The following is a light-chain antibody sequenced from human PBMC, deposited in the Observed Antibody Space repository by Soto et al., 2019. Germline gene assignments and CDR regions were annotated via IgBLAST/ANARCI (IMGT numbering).Light chain of an antibody. V-gene: IGKV3-20*01. CDR1: QSVGSSY. J-gene: IGKJ5*01. Sequence: EIVLTQSPGTLSLSAGERATISCRASQSVGSSYLAWYKQKPGQAPRLIMFGTSNRATGIPDRFSGSGSGTDFTLTIARLEPEDFEVYYCQEYDGAPITFGLGTRLEIK. CDR3: QEYDGAPIT. CDR2: GTS.